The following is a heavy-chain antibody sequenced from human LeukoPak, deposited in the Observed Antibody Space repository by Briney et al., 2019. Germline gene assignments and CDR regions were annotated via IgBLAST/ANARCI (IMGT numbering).Heavy chain of an antibody. CDR3: ARDAVIGYCSSTSCYNWFDP. D-gene: IGHD2-2*01. CDR2: INSDGSST. CDR1: GFTFRSYW. V-gene: IGHV3-74*01. J-gene: IGHJ5*02. Sequence: PGGSLRLSCAASGFTFRSYWMSWVRQAPGKGLVWVSRINSDGSSTSYADSVKGRFTISRDNAKNTLYLQMNSLRAEDTAVYYCARDAVIGYCSSTSCYNWFDPWGQGTLVTVSS.